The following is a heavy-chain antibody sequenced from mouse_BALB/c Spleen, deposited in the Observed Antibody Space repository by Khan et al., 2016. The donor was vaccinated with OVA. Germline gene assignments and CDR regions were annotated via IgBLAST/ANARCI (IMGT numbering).Heavy chain of an antibody. CDR3: AKDRGYYAVDY. J-gene: IGHJ4*01. CDR1: GFSLTSYG. Sequence: VELVESGPGLVAPSQSLSITCTVSGFSLTSYGVSWVRQPPGKGLEWLGVIWGDGNTNFHSALRSRLSISKDNSKSKVFLKLNSLQTDDTATYYCAKDRGYYAVDYWGQGTSVTVSS. V-gene: IGHV2-3*01. CDR2: IWGDGNT.